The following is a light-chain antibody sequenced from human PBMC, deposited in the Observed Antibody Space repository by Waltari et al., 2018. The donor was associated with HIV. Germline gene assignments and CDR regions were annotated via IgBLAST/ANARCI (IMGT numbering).Light chain of an antibody. J-gene: IGLJ2*01. Sequence: QSALTQPASVSGSPGQSITIPCTGSNTDVGGYNYVSWYQQHPGKDPKLMFYEVSNRPSGVSNRFSGSTSVNTASLTISVLQTEDEADYYCSSYTSSNTLVFGGGTKLTVL. V-gene: IGLV2-14*01. CDR3: SSYTSSNTLV. CDR2: EVS. CDR1: NTDVGGYNY.